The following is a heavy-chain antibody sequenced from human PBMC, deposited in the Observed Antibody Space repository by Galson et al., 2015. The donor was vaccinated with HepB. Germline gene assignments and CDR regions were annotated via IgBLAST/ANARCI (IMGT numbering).Heavy chain of an antibody. CDR2: ISDSGGST. J-gene: IGHJ4*02. D-gene: IGHD1-26*01. CDR3: AKDSGATNY. CDR1: GFTFSNYA. V-gene: IGHV3-23*01. Sequence: SLRLSCAASGFTFSNYAMTWVRQAPGKGLEWVSTISDSGGSTYYADSVKGRLTISRDNSKNTLYLQMNSLRAEDTAVYYCAKDSGATNYWGQGTLVTVSS.